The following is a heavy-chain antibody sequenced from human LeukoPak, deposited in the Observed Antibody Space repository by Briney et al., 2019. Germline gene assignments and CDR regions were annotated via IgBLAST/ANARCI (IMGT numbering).Heavy chain of an antibody. CDR2: IYSGGST. CDR1: GFTFSTYA. CDR3: ARARFLEWLFIS. D-gene: IGHD3-3*01. J-gene: IGHJ5*02. V-gene: IGHV3-53*04. Sequence: GGSLRLSCVASGFTFSTYAMSWVRQAPGKGLEWVSVIYSGGSTYYADSVKGRFTISRHNSKNTLYLQMNSLRAEDTAVYYCARARFLEWLFISWGQGTLVTVSS.